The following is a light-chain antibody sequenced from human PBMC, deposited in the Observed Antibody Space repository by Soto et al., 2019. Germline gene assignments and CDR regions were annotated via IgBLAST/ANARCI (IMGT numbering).Light chain of an antibody. V-gene: IGKV3-15*01. CDR3: QQYNNWPPT. J-gene: IGKJ1*01. Sequence: EIVMTQSPATLPVSPGERATLSFRASQSVSNYLAWYQQKPGQAPRLLIYGASTGATGIPARFSGSGSGTEFTLTISSLQSEDFAVYYCQQYNNWPPTFGQGAKVDIK. CDR1: QSVSNY. CDR2: GAS.